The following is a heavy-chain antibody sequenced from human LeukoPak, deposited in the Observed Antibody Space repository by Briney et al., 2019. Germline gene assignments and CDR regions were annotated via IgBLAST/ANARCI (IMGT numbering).Heavy chain of an antibody. V-gene: IGHV4-31*03. Sequence: PSETLSLTCTVSGGSISSGGYYWSWIRQHPGKGLEWIGYIYYSGSTYYSPSLKSRVTISVDTSKNQFSLKLSSVTAADTAVYYCARDDFWSGYPHWGQGTLVTVSS. D-gene: IGHD3-3*01. CDR3: ARDDFWSGYPH. J-gene: IGHJ4*02. CDR1: GGSISSGGYY. CDR2: IYYSGST.